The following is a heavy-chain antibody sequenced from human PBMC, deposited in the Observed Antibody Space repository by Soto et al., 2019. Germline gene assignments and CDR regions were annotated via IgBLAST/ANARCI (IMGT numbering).Heavy chain of an antibody. CDR1: GFTFSGYS. Sequence: GGSLRLSCAASGFTFSGYSMNWVRQAPGKGLEWVSSISSSSSYIYYADSVKGRFTISRDNAKNSLYLQMNSLRAEDTAVYYCARERGGYCSGGSCYHYGMDVWGQGTTVTVSS. CDR2: ISSSSSYI. D-gene: IGHD2-15*01. V-gene: IGHV3-21*01. CDR3: ARERGGYCSGGSCYHYGMDV. J-gene: IGHJ6*02.